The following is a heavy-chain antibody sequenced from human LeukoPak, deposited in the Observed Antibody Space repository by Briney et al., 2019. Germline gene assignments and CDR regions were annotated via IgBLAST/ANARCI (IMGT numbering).Heavy chain of an antibody. CDR3: ARESGGATNVDY. D-gene: IGHD1-26*01. Sequence: GGSLRHSCAASGFTFSSYWMSWVRQAPGKGLEWVANIKQDGSEKYYVDSVKGRFTISRDNAKNSLYLQMNSLRAGDTAVYYCARESGGATNVDYWGQGTLVTVSS. CDR1: GFTFSSYW. V-gene: IGHV3-7*01. CDR2: IKQDGSEK. J-gene: IGHJ4*02.